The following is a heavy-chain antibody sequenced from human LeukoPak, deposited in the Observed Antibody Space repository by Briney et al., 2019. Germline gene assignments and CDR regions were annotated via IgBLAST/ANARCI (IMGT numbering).Heavy chain of an antibody. Sequence: PGGSLRLSCVASGFTFSTYEMHWVRQAPGKGLEWLSYITPSGSSTYYADSAKGRFTISRDNAKSSLYLQMNSLRVEDTAVYYCTNHALDYWGQGTLVTVSS. CDR3: TNHALDY. D-gene: IGHD2-2*01. CDR1: GFTFSTYE. V-gene: IGHV3-48*03. CDR2: ITPSGSST. J-gene: IGHJ4*02.